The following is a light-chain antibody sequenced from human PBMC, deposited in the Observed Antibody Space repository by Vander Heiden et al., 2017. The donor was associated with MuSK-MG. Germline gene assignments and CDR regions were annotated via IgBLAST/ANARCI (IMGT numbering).Light chain of an antibody. CDR2: YVN. J-gene: IGLJ2*01. CDR1: SGDVGASTS. Sequence: QYDLPQPAYVSGSPGKSIAISCTGTSGDVGASTSVSWYQQHPVKSPKLMIFYVNSRPSGVSHSFSGSNSGTTSSLTISGLHAEDEADYYCSSCASGSTDVLFGGGTKLTVL. V-gene: IGLV2-14*03. CDR3: SSCASGSTDVL.